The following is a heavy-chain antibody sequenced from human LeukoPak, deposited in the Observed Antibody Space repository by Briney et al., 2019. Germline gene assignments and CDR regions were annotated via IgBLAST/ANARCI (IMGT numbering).Heavy chain of an antibody. CDR3: ASHVPLRGTNSSGWYVNY. V-gene: IGHV4-39*01. CDR2: IYQSGST. D-gene: IGHD6-19*01. Sequence: PSETLSLTCTVSGGSISSSTYYWGWIRQPPGKGLEFIGSIYQSGSTYYNPSLKSRVTLYVDTSKNQFSLKVTSVSAADTAVYYCASHVPLRGTNSSGWYVNYWGQGTLVTVPS. CDR1: GGSISSSTYY. J-gene: IGHJ4*02.